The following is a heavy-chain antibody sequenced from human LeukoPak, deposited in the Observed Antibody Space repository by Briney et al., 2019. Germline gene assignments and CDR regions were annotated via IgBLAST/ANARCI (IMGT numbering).Heavy chain of an antibody. D-gene: IGHD3-22*01. Sequence: GGSLRLSCAASGFTFSSYAMSWVRQAPGKGLEWVAFIRYDGSNKYYADSVKGRFTISRDNSKNTLYLQMNSLRAEDTAVYYCAKERSMIVVVITPPDYWGQGTLSPSPQ. V-gene: IGHV3-30*02. J-gene: IGHJ4*02. CDR2: IRYDGSNK. CDR1: GFTFSSYA. CDR3: AKERSMIVVVITPPDY.